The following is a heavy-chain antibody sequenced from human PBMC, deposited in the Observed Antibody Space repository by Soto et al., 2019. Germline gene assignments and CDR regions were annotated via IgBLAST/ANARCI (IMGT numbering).Heavy chain of an antibody. Sequence: XSVKVSFKASGYTFTSYYMHLVRQAPGQGLEWMGIVNPSGGSTSYAQKFQGRVTMTRDTSTSTVYMELSSLRSEDTAVYYCARAWDPGDAFDIWGQGTMVTVSS. CDR3: ARAWDPGDAFDI. CDR2: VNPSGGST. CDR1: GYTFTSYY. D-gene: IGHD1-26*01. V-gene: IGHV1-46*01. J-gene: IGHJ3*02.